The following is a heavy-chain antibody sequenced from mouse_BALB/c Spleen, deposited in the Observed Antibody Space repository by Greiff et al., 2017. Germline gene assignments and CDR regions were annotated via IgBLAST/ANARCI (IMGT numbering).Heavy chain of an antibody. CDR2: ISSGGST. J-gene: IGHJ4*01. V-gene: IGHV5-6-5*01. CDR1: GFTFSSYA. Sequence: DVKLVESGGGLVKPGGSLKLSCAASGFTFSSYAMSWVRQTPEKRLEWVASISSGGSTDYPDSVKGRFTISRDNARNILYLQMSRLRSEDTAMYYCARWGLRRSAMDYCGQGTSVTVSS. CDR3: ARWGLRRSAMDY. D-gene: IGHD2-4*01.